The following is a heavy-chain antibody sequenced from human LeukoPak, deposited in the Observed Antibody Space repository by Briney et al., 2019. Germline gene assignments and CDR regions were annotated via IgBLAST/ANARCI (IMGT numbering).Heavy chain of an antibody. V-gene: IGHV4-59*12. D-gene: IGHD3-16*01. CDR2: IYYSGST. J-gene: IGHJ4*02. CDR3: ARGRVMITFGGARDYFDY. Sequence: SETLSLTCTVSGGSISYYYWSWIRQPPGKGLEWIGYIYYSGSTNYNPSLKSRVTISVDTSKNQFSLKLSSVTAADTAVYYCARGRVMITFGGARDYFDYWGQGTLVTVSS. CDR1: GGSISYYY.